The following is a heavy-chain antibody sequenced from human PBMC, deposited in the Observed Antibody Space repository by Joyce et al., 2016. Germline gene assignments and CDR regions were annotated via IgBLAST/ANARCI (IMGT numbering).Heavy chain of an antibody. Sequence: QITLKESGPTLVKPTQTLTLTCTFSGFSLSTGGMGVGWSRQPPGKDLEWLADIYWDDDKRYNPSLKNRLTITKDTSKNQVVLTMTNVDPVDTATYFCAHNLIAVSGVAEYYQHWGQGTLVTVSS. CDR3: AHNLIAVSGVAEYYQH. V-gene: IGHV2-5*02. CDR1: GFSLSTGGMG. CDR2: IYWDDDK. J-gene: IGHJ1*01. D-gene: IGHD6-19*01.